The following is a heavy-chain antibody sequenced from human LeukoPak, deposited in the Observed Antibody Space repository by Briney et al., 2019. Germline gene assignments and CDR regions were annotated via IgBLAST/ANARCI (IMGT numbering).Heavy chain of an antibody. Sequence: GASVKVSCKASGYTFTSFGISWVRQAPGQGLEWMGGIIPIFGTANYAQKFQGRVTITADESTSTAYMELSSLRSEDTAVYYCARGRAGMDVWGQGTTVTVSS. V-gene: IGHV1-69*13. CDR2: IIPIFGTA. CDR3: ARGRAGMDV. CDR1: GYTFTSFG. J-gene: IGHJ6*02.